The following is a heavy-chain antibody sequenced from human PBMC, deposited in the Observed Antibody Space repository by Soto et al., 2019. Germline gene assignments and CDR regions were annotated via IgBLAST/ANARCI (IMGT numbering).Heavy chain of an antibody. CDR2: IGSSGRGA. J-gene: IGHJ4*02. Sequence: GGSLRLSCAASGFPFSNYDMNWVRQAPGKGLGWLSNIGSSGRGAFYAESVKGRFTISRDDAKNSLYLQLDSLGAEATAVYFCVRDAAYSFDYWGQGTLVTVSS. V-gene: IGHV3-48*01. CDR1: GFPFSNYD. CDR3: VRDAAYSFDY.